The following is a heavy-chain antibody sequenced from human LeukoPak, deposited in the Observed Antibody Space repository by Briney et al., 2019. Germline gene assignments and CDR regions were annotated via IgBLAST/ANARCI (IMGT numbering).Heavy chain of an antibody. D-gene: IGHD3-9*01. CDR3: ARGGHFDSSFDY. Sequence: PGGSLRLSCAASGFTSSSYSMNWVRQAPGKGLEWVSSISSSSSYIYYADSVKGRFTISRDNAKNSLYLQMNSLRAEDTAVYYCARGGHFDSSFDYWGQGTLVTVSS. V-gene: IGHV3-21*01. CDR2: ISSSSSYI. J-gene: IGHJ4*02. CDR1: GFTSSSYS.